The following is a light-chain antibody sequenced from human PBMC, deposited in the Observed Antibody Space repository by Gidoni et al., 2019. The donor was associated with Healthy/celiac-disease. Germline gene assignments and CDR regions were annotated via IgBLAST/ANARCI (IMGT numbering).Light chain of an antibody. Sequence: DIVMTQSPDSLAVSLGERATINCKSSQSVLYSSNNKNYLAWYQQKPGQPPKLLIYWASTRESGVPDRFSGSGSGTDFTLTISSLQAEDVAVYYCQQYCSTPRTFXQXTKVEIK. V-gene: IGKV4-1*01. CDR3: QQYCSTPRT. CDR2: WAS. J-gene: IGKJ1*01. CDR1: QSVLYSSNNKNY.